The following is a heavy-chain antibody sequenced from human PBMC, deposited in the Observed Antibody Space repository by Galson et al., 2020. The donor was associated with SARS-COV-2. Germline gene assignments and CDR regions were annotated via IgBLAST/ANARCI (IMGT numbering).Heavy chain of an antibody. CDR1: GFAFSNYW. V-gene: IGHV3-74*01. Sequence: GGSLRLSCAASGFAFSNYWMHWVRQTPGKGLEWVSRIKSDGSIITYADSVKGRFTISRDNAKNTLYLQMNSLRSEDTAVYYCAKYSPGSYYYHGMDVWGQGTTVTVSS. D-gene: IGHD5-12*01. CDR3: AKYSPGSYYYHGMDV. CDR2: IKSDGSII. J-gene: IGHJ6*02.